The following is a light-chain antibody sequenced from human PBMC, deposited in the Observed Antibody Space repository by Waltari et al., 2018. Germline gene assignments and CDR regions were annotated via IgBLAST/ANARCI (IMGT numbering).Light chain of an antibody. CDR2: LNSDGSH. Sequence: QLVLTQSPSASASLGASVKLTCPLSSGHSRYALAWHQQQPEKGPRYLMKLNSDGSHSKGDGIPDRFSGSSSGAERYLTISSLQSEDEADYYCQTWGTGIWVFGGGTK. J-gene: IGLJ3*02. V-gene: IGLV4-69*01. CDR1: SGHSRYA. CDR3: QTWGTGIWV.